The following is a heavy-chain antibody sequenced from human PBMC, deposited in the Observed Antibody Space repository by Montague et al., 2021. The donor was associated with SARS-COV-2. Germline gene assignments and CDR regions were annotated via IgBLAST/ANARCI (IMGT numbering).Heavy chain of an antibody. CDR3: ARWVGDDRPECQSHDY. CDR1: GGSISEKSYY. Sequence: SETLSLTCSVSGGSISEKSYYWGWIRQPPGKGLEWIANVYYTGSTTHNPSLKCRVTISADTSNNHFSLKLSSVTAADTAVYYCARWVGDDRPECQSHDYWGQGTLVTVSS. J-gene: IGHJ4*02. CDR2: VYYTGST. D-gene: IGHD1-14*01. V-gene: IGHV4-39*02.